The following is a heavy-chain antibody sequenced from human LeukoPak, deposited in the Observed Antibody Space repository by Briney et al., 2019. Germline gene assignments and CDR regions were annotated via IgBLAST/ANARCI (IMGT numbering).Heavy chain of an antibody. V-gene: IGHV3-23*01. CDR3: AKDRKVYEV. Sequence: GGSLRLSCAASGFTFSTYAMSWVRQAPGKGLEWVSAISDSSGSTYYADSVKGWFTISRDNSKNTLYLQMSSLRTEDAAVYYCAKDRKVYEVWGQGTLVTVSS. CDR2: ISDSSGST. D-gene: IGHD2/OR15-2a*01. J-gene: IGHJ4*02. CDR1: GFTFSTYA.